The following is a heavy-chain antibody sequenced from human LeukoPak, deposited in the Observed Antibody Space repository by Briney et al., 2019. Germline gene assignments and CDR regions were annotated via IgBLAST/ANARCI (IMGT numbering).Heavy chain of an antibody. CDR2: IYSGGST. V-gene: IGHV3-53*01. CDR3: ASPSAALVVITNYYGMDV. CDR1: GFTLSSYA. J-gene: IGHJ6*02. Sequence: PGGSLRLSCEASGFTLSSYAMSWVRQAPGKGLEWVSVIYSGGSTYYADSVKGRFTISRDNSKNTLYLQMDSLRAEDTAVYYCASPSAALVVITNYYGMDVWGQGTTVTVSS. D-gene: IGHD3-22*01.